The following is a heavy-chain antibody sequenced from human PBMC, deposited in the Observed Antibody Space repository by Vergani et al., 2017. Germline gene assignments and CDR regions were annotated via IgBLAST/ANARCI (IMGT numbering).Heavy chain of an antibody. CDR3: ARSPAYDYVWGSYLFDY. Sequence: QVQLVQSGAEVKKPGSSVKVSCKASGGTFSSYAISWVRQAPGQGLEWMGGIIPIFGTANYAQKFQGRVTITADESTSTAYMELSSLRSEDTAVYYCARSPAYDYVWGSYLFDYWGQGTLVTVSA. CDR1: GGTFSSYA. V-gene: IGHV1-69*01. D-gene: IGHD3-16*02. CDR2: IIPIFGTA. J-gene: IGHJ4*02.